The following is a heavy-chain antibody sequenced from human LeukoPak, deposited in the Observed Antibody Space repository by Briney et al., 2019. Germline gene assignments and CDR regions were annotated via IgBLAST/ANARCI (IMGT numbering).Heavy chain of an antibody. Sequence: GGSLRLSCAASGFNFNSYGMHWVRQAPGRGLEWVALIWYDGSNKYYTDSVKGRFIISRDNSKNTLYLQMNSLRAEDTAVYYCAREGPRGNSQFDYWGQGTLVTVSS. V-gene: IGHV3-33*01. D-gene: IGHD2/OR15-2a*01. CDR3: AREGPRGNSQFDY. J-gene: IGHJ4*02. CDR2: IWYDGSNK. CDR1: GFNFNSYG.